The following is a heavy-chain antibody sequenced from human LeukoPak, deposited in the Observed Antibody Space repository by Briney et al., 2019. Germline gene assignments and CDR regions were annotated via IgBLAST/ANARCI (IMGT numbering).Heavy chain of an antibody. CDR3: AKHLSSEQWQEWAFDI. CDR2: ISYDGSNK. CDR1: GFTFSSYG. J-gene: IGHJ3*02. Sequence: GRSLRLSCAASGFTFSSYGMHWVRQAPGKGLEWVAVISYDGSNKYYADSVKGRFTISRDNSKNTLYLQMNSLRAEDTAVYYCAKHLSSEQWQEWAFDIWGQGTMVTVSS. V-gene: IGHV3-30*18. D-gene: IGHD6-19*01.